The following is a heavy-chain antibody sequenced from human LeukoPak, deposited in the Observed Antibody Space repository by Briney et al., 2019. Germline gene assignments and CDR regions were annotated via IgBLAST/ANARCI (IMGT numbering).Heavy chain of an antibody. V-gene: IGHV4-59*01. CDR1: GGSISSYY. J-gene: IGHJ4*02. D-gene: IGHD1-1*01. Sequence: PSETLSLTCSVSGGSISSYYWSWLRQPPGKGLEWIGYWYYNGDTNYNPSLTSRVIVSADTSKNQISLKLSSVTTADPAVYYCARTTTSFDDWGQGTLVTVSS. CDR3: ARTTTSFDD. CDR2: WYYNGDT.